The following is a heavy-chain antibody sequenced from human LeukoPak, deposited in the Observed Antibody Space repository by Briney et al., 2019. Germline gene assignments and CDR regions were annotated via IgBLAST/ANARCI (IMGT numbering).Heavy chain of an antibody. D-gene: IGHD4-23*01. V-gene: IGHV3-21*06. J-gene: IGHJ4*02. CDR2: ISSSSTYI. CDR3: ARGSRWRNFDY. Sequence: GGSLVLSCAASGFTFSNYSMTWVRQAPGKGLEWVSSISSSSTYIYYADSVKGLFTISRDNAKNSLYLQMNSLRAEDTAVYYCARGSRWRNFDYWGQGTLVTVSS. CDR1: GFTFSNYS.